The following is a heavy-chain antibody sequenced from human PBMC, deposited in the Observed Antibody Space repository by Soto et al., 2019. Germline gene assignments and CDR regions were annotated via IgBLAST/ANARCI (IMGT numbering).Heavy chain of an antibody. CDR2: IYYSGST. CDR3: ARDKIAAAGTIGVNWFDP. V-gene: IGHV4-61*01. D-gene: IGHD6-13*01. CDR1: GGSVSSGSYY. Sequence: PSETLSLTCTVSGGSVSSGSYYWRWIRQPPGKGLEWIGYIYYSGSTNYNPSLKSRVTISVDTSKNQFSLKLSSVTAADTAVYYCARDKIAAAGTIGVNWFDPWGEGTLVTVSS. J-gene: IGHJ5*02.